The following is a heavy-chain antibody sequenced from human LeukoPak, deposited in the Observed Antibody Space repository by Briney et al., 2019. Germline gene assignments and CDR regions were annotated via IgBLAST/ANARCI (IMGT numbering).Heavy chain of an antibody. CDR3: AKAGGYSYAYCIDY. CDR2: IYSGGST. CDR1: GFTVSSNY. Sequence: GGSLRLSCAASGFTVSSNYISWVRQAPGKGLEWVSVIYSGGSTYYADSVKGRFTISRDNSKNTLYLQMDSLRAEDTAVYYCAKAGGYSYAYCIDYWGQGTLVTVSS. J-gene: IGHJ4*02. V-gene: IGHV3-53*01. D-gene: IGHD5-18*01.